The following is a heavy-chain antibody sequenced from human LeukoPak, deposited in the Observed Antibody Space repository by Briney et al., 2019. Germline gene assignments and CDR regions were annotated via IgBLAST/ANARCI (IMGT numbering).Heavy chain of an antibody. Sequence: SETLFLTCTVSGGSISNYYWSGIRQPPGKGLEWIGYMYYSGSTNYNPSLKSRVTISVDTSKNQFSLKLSSVTAADTAVYYCAGYTSGRFFFDLWGQGALVTVSS. CDR3: AGYTSGRFFFDL. V-gene: IGHV4-59*01. J-gene: IGHJ4*02. CDR1: GGSISNYY. D-gene: IGHD3-10*01. CDR2: MYYSGST.